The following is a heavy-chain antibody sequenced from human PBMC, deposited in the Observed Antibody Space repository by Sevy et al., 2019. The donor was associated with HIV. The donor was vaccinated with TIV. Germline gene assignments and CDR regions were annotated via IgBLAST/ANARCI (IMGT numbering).Heavy chain of an antibody. J-gene: IGHJ6*03. CDR2: ISSSSSYI. CDR3: ARESPTYYYYYYMDV. V-gene: IGHV3-21*01. CDR1: GFTFSSYS. Sequence: GGSLRLTCAASGFTFSSYSMNWVRQAPGKGLEWVSSISSSSSYIYYADTVKGRFTNSRDNAKNSLYLQMNGLRAEDTAVYYCARESPTYYYYYYMDVWGKGTTVTVSS.